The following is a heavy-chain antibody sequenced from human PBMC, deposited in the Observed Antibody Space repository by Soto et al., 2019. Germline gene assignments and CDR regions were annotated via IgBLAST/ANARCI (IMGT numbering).Heavy chain of an antibody. V-gene: IGHV4-61*01. CDR3: ARDRNHEYGGNWRDSYFDY. J-gene: IGHJ4*02. CDR1: GGSVSSGNFY. Sequence: QVHLQESGPGLVKPSRTLSLTCTVSGGSVSSGNFYWSWIRQPPGKGLEWIGDISYSGNTNYSPSLKSRLTISVDTSKNQFSLSLTSATAADTAVYFCARDRNHEYGGNWRDSYFDYWGQGSLVTVSS. D-gene: IGHD1-20*01. CDR2: ISYSGNT.